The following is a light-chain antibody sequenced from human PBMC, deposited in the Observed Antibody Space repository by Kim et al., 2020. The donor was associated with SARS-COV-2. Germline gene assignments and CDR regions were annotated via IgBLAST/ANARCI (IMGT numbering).Light chain of an antibody. CDR3: QTWVTGIRV. CDR1: SGHSTDP. J-gene: IGLJ3*02. CDR2: LISDGSH. V-gene: IGLV4-69*01. Sequence: ASVKLTCTLSSGHSTDPIAWHQQQPERGPRFLMQLISDGSHTKGDGIPDRFSGSSSGAERYLTISGLQSEDEAYYYCQTWVTGIRVFGGGTQLTVL.